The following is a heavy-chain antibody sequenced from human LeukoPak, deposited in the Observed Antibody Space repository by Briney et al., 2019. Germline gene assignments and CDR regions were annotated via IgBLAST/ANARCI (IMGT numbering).Heavy chain of an antibody. J-gene: IGHJ3*01. D-gene: IGHD5-12*01. CDR1: GYTFSSYY. CDR3: ARYLGYNGYDEAFDF. Sequence: ASVKVSCKASGYTFSSYYMHWVRQAPGQGLEWMGIINPSSGSTSYPQKFQGRVTTTRDTSTSTVYMELSSLRSEDTAVYYCARYLGYNGYDEAFDFWGQGTMVTVSS. CDR2: INPSSGST. V-gene: IGHV1-46*01.